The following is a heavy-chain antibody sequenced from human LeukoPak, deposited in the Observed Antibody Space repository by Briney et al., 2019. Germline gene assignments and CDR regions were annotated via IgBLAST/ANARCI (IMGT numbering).Heavy chain of an antibody. CDR3: ARGPDILTGYSDLDY. Sequence: SETLSLTCTVSGGSISSYYWTWIRQPPGKGLEWIGYIYYSGSTNYNPSLKSRVTISVDTSKNQFSLKLSSVTAADTAVYYCARGPDILTGYSDLDYWGQGTLVTVSS. D-gene: IGHD3-9*01. CDR2: IYYSGST. J-gene: IGHJ4*02. V-gene: IGHV4-59*01. CDR1: GGSISSYY.